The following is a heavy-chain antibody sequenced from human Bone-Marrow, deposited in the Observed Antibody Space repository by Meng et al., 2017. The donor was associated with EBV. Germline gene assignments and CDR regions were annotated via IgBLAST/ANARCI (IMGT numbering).Heavy chain of an antibody. CDR3: ARGTPFDY. Sequence: QFQWLGPAQGLVQPWGTRSLPCTASGVSINSAGYHWGWIRPPTGKGLEWIGTVYYLGGTHYSPSLSSRLSISIDTSKNQFSLKLTSATAADTAVYYCARGTPFDYWGPGILVTVSS. D-gene: IGHD3-16*01. V-gene: IGHV4-39*07. CDR2: VYYLGGT. J-gene: IGHJ4*02. CDR1: GVSINSAGYH.